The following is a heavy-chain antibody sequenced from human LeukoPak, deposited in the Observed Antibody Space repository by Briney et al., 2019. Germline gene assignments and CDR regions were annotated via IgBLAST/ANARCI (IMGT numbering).Heavy chain of an antibody. D-gene: IGHD2-15*01. Sequence: SETLSLNCAVYGGSFSGYYWSWIRQPPGKGLEWIGEINHSGSTNYNPSLKSRVTISVDTSKNQFSLKLSSVTAADTAVYYCARGLGDIVVVVAATPIRKYNWFDPWGQGTLVTVSS. J-gene: IGHJ5*02. CDR1: GGSFSGYY. CDR2: INHSGST. CDR3: ARGLGDIVVVVAATPIRKYNWFDP. V-gene: IGHV4-34*01.